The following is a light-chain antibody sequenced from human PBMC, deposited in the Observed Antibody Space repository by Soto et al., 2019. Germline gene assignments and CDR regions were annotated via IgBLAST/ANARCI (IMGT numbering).Light chain of an antibody. CDR1: QDIRSS. J-gene: IGKJ1*01. CDR3: QHYNSYSEA. V-gene: IGKV3-15*01. CDR2: GAS. Sequence: EIVMTQSPATLSVSPGERVTLSCRASQDIRSSLAWYQQKPGQAPRLLIYGASIRATGVPATFSGSGSGTEFTLTISSLQPDDFATYYCQHYNSYSEAFGQGTKVELK.